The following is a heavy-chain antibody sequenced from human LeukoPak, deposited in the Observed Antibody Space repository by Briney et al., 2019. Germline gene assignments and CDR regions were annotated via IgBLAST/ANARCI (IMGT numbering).Heavy chain of an antibody. V-gene: IGHV3-23*01. Sequence: GGSLRLSCAASGFTFSSYGMSWVRQAPGKGLEWVSAISGNGGSTYYADSVKGRFAISRDTSKNTLYLQMSSLRAEDTGVFYCARDVAYSAFDYWGQGTLVTVSS. CDR2: ISGNGGST. CDR1: GFTFSSYG. CDR3: ARDVAYSAFDY. J-gene: IGHJ4*02. D-gene: IGHD2-21*01.